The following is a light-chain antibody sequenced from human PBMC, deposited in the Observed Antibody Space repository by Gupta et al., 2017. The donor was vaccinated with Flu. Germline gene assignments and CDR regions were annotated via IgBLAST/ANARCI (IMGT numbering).Light chain of an antibody. J-gene: IGKJ4*01. CDR2: GAS. CDR1: QTISSEY. V-gene: IGKV3-20*01. CDR3: HQFGDLLLT. Sequence: EIVLTQSPGTLSLSPGERATLSCRASQTISSEYLAWYQQKPGQAPRLLIYGASSRATGIPDRFSGSGSGTXFNFTIXILAPEDFAVYYCHQFGDLLLTFGXGTKVEIK.